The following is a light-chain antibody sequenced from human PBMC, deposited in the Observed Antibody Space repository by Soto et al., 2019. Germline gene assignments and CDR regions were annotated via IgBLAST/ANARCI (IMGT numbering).Light chain of an antibody. CDR1: QSVSSN. Sequence: EIVMTQSPATLSVSPGERATLSCRASQSVSSNLAWYQQKPGQAPRLLIYGAYTRATGIPARFSGSGSGTDFTLTISSLQSEDSAVYYCQQYKNWPPYTFGQGTKLEIK. J-gene: IGKJ2*01. CDR3: QQYKNWPPYT. V-gene: IGKV3-15*01. CDR2: GAY.